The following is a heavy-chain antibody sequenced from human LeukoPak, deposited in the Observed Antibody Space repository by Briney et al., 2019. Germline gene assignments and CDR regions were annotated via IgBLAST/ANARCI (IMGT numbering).Heavy chain of an antibody. CDR1: GGSISSYY. Sequence: SETLSLTCTVSGGSISSYYRSWIRQPPGKGLEWIGYIYYSGSTNYNPSLKSRVTISVDTSKNQFSLKLSSVTAADTAVYYCAREVWDYGMDVWGQGTTVTVSS. V-gene: IGHV4-59*01. J-gene: IGHJ6*02. D-gene: IGHD3-16*01. CDR3: AREVWDYGMDV. CDR2: IYYSGST.